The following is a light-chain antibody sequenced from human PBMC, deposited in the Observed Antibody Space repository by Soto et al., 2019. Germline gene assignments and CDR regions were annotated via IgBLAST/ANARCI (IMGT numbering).Light chain of an antibody. CDR1: QSVSSNY. CDR3: QQYGSSAWT. Sequence: EIVLTQSPATLSLSPGERATFSCRASQSVSSNYLAWYQQKPGQAPRLLIFGASSRATGIPDRFSGSGSGTDFTLTISRLEPEDFAVYYCQQYGSSAWTFGQGTKVDI. V-gene: IGKV3-20*01. J-gene: IGKJ1*01. CDR2: GAS.